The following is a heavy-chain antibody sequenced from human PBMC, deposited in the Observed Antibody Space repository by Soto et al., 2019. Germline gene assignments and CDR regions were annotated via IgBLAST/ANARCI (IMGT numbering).Heavy chain of an antibody. Sequence: QVQLQESGPGLVKPSQTLSLTCTVSGGSISSGGYYWSWIRQHPGKGLEWIGYIYYSGSTYYNPSLTRRVTMSVDTSKNQFALKLSYVTAADTAVYYRARGRGTVTTVTTHLDYWGQGTLVTVSS. J-gene: IGHJ4*02. V-gene: IGHV4-31*03. CDR3: ARGRGTVTTVTTHLDY. D-gene: IGHD4-17*01. CDR1: GGSISSGGYY. CDR2: IYYSGST.